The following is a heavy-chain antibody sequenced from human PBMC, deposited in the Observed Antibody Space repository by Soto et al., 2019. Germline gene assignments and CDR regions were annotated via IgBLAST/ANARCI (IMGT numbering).Heavy chain of an antibody. CDR1: GGSFSGYY. J-gene: IGHJ4*02. CDR3: ARVGQPPSDY. V-gene: IGHV4-34*12. Sequence: SETLSLTCAVSGGSFSGYYWSWIRQPPGKGLEWIGEIIHTGSTNYNPSLKSRITISVDTSKKHFSLKLSSVTAADTAVYYCARVGQPPSDYWGQGTLVTVS. CDR2: IIHTGST. D-gene: IGHD2-2*01.